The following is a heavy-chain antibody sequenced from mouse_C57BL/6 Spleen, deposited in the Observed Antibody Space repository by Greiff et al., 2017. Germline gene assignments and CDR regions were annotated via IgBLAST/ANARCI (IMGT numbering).Heavy chain of an antibody. CDR2: IDPSDSET. J-gene: IGHJ3*01. Sequence: QVQLQQPGAELVRPGSSVKLSCKASGYTFTSYWMHWVKQRPIQGLEWIGNIDPSDSETHYNQKFKDKATLNVDKSSSTAYMQLSSLTSEDSAVYYCARSYPSNSGGFAYWGQGTLVTVSA. V-gene: IGHV1-52*01. CDR3: ARSYPSNSGGFAY. CDR1: GYTFTSYW. D-gene: IGHD2-5*01.